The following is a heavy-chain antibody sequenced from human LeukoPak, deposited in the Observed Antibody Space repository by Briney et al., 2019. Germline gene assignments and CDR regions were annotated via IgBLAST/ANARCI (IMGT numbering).Heavy chain of an antibody. CDR2: ISGDGGST. D-gene: IGHD3-3*01. V-gene: IGHV3-43*02. CDR1: GFTFDDYA. Sequence: TGRSLRLSCAASGFTFDDYAMHWVRQAPGKGLEWVSLISGDGGSTYYADSVKGRFTISRDNSKNSLYLQMNSLRTEDTALYYCAKGFSVLASNHYYYYYGMDVWGQGTTVTVSS. CDR3: AKGFSVLASNHYYYYYGMDV. J-gene: IGHJ6*02.